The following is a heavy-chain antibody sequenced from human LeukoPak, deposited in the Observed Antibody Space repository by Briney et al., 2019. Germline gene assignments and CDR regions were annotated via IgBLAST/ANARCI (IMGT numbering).Heavy chain of an antibody. D-gene: IGHD6-6*01. CDR3: ARHERAARPRDY. CDR1: GGSISSSGYY. CDR2: IYYSGNT. V-gene: IGHV4-39*01. Sequence: SETLSLTCTVSGGSISSSGYYWGWIRQPPGKGLEWIGSIYYSGNTYYNPSLKGRVTMSVDTSRKQFSLSLTSVTAADTAVYYCARHERAARPRDYWGQGALVTVSS. J-gene: IGHJ4*02.